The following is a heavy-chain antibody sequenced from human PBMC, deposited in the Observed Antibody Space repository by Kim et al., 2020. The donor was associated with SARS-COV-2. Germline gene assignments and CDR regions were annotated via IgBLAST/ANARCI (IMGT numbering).Heavy chain of an antibody. CDR2: IYYSGST. CDR1: GGSISSYY. CDR3: ARHEIFGEILGWFDP. J-gene: IGHJ5*02. Sequence: SETLSLTCTVSGGSISSYYWSWIRQPPGKGLEWIGYIYYSGSTNYNPSLKSRVTISVDTSKNQFSLKLSSVTAADTAVYYCARHEIFGEILGWFDPWGQGTLVTVSS. D-gene: IGHD3-10*01. V-gene: IGHV4-59*01.